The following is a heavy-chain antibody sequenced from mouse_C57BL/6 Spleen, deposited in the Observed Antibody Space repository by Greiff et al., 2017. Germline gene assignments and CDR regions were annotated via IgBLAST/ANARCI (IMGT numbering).Heavy chain of an antibody. D-gene: IGHD1-1*01. CDR1: GYTFTSYW. V-gene: IGHV1-50*01. CDR2: IDPSDSYT. Sequence: QVQLQQPGAELVKPGASVKLSCKASGYTFTSYWMQWVKERPGQGLEWIGEIDPSDSYTNYNQKFKGKATLTVDTSSSTAYMQLSSLTSEDSAVYYCAPSYYGSSYAMDYWGQGTSVTGSS. CDR3: APSYYGSSYAMDY. J-gene: IGHJ4*01.